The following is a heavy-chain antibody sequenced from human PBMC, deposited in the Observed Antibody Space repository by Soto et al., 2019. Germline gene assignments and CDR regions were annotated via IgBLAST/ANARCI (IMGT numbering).Heavy chain of an antibody. CDR1: GGSISSYY. V-gene: IGHV4-59*01. Sequence: SETLSLTCTVSGGSISSYYWSWIRQPPGKGLEWIGCIYYSGSTNYNPSLKSRVTISVDTSKNQFSLKLSSVTAADTAVYYCARDWVEDITIFGVVSGWFEPWGQGTLVTVSS. D-gene: IGHD3-3*01. CDR2: IYYSGST. J-gene: IGHJ5*02. CDR3: ARDWVEDITIFGVVSGWFEP.